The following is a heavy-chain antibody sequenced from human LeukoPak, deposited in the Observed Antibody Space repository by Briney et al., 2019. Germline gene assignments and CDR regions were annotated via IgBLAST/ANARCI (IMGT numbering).Heavy chain of an antibody. J-gene: IGHJ4*02. CDR1: GYTFTRNY. Sequence: ASVKVSCKASGYTFTRNYIHWERQAPGRGLEWMGMIYPRDGSTSYAQKFQGRVTVTRDTSTSTVHMELSGLRSEDTAVYYCARDQEGFDYWGQGTLVTVSS. V-gene: IGHV1-46*01. CDR3: ARDQEGFDY. CDR2: IYPRDGST.